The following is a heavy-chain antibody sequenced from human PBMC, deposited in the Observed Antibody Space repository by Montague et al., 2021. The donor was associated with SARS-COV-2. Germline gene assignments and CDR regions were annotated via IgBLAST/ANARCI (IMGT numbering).Heavy chain of an antibody. CDR2: IYYSGST. CDR3: ARDPINRITIFGVVTRAWYFDL. V-gene: IGHV4-31*02. D-gene: IGHD3-3*01. J-gene: IGHJ2*01. Sequence: IYYSGSTHYNPSLKSRVTISVDTSKDQFSLTLGSVTAADTAVYYCARDPINRITIFGVVTRAWYFDLWGRGTLVTVSS.